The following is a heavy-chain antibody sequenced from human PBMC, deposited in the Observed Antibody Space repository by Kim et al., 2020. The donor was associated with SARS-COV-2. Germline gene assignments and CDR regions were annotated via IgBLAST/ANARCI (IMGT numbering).Heavy chain of an antibody. V-gene: IGHV3-11*01. CDR3: ARVQSIRRTHAIAAAGYFDY. J-gene: IGHJ4*02. CDR1: GFTFSDYY. D-gene: IGHD6-13*01. CDR2: ISSSGSTI. Sequence: GGSLRLSCAASGFTFSDYYMSWIRQAPGKGLEWVSYISSSGSTIYYADSVKGRFTISRDNAKNSLYLQMNSLRAEDTAVYYCARVQSIRRTHAIAAAGYFDYWGQGTLVTVSS.